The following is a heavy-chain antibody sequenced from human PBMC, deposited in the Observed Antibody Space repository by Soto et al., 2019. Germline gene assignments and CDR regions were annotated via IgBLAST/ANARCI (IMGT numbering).Heavy chain of an antibody. CDR2: ISYDGSDK. Sequence: GWSLRLSCAASGFTFSNYAMHLVRQAPGKGLEWVAFISYDGSDKYNANSVKGRFTISRDNSKNTLYLQMNSLRAEDTAVYYCARDTGPNGYNYYYFGMDVWGEGTTVTVSS. CDR3: ARDTGPNGYNYYYFGMDV. V-gene: IGHV3-30-3*01. CDR1: GFTFSNYA. D-gene: IGHD5-18*01. J-gene: IGHJ6*02.